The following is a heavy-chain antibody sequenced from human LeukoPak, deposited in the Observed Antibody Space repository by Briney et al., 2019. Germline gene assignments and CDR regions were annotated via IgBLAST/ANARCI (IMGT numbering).Heavy chain of an antibody. V-gene: IGHV4-34*01. CDR2: INHSGST. CDR1: GGSFSGYY. J-gene: IGHJ5*02. D-gene: IGHD3-16*02. CDR3: ARGRGVWGSYRYTFNWFDP. Sequence: SETLSLTCAVYGGSFSGYYWSWIRQPPGKGLEWIGEINHSGSTNYNPSLKSRVTIPVDTSKNQFSLKLSSVTAADTAVYYCARGRGVWGSYRYTFNWFDPWGQGTLVTVSS.